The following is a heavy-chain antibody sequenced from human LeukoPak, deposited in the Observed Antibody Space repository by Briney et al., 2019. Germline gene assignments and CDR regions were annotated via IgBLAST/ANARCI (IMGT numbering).Heavy chain of an antibody. CDR3: ARGGVTSAFMDV. D-gene: IGHD4-11*01. J-gene: IGHJ6*04. Sequence: ASVTVSFTASGYTFTDYGVTWVRQAPGQGLEWMGWITGYNDNTNYAQNLQGRLTMTADTSTTTSYMELRSLTSDDTAVYYCARGGVTSAFMDVWGKGTTVTVSP. V-gene: IGHV1-18*01. CDR2: ITGYNDNT. CDR1: GYTFTDYG.